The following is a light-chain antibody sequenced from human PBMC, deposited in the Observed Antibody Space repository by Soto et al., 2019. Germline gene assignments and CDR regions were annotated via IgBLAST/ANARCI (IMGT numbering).Light chain of an antibody. CDR1: SSNIGAGHD. CDR3: QSYDSSLSGWV. CDR2: GNS. V-gene: IGLV1-40*01. Sequence: QSVLTQPPSVSGAPGQRVTISCTGSSSNIGAGHDVNWYQQLPGTAPKLLIYGNSNQPSGVPDRFSGSKSGTSASLAITGLQAEDEADYYCQSYDSSLSGWVFGGGTKLTVL. J-gene: IGLJ3*02.